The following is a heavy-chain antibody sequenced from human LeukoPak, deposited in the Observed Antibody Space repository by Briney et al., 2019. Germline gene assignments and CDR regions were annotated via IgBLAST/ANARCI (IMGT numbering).Heavy chain of an antibody. V-gene: IGHV3-23*01. CDR3: ARGYCGSASCYPNDAFDF. Sequence: PGGSLRLSCAASGFTFSNYAMSWVRQAPGKGLEWVSAISNRGGTHYADSVKGRFTVSRDNSKDIVFLQMGSLRAEDMGVYFCARGYCGSASCYPNDAFDFWGQGSMVTVSS. CDR1: GFTFSNYA. CDR2: ISNRGGT. J-gene: IGHJ3*01. D-gene: IGHD2-2*01.